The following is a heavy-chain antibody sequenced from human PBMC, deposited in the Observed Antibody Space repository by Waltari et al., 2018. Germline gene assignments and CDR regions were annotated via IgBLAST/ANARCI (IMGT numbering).Heavy chain of an antibody. D-gene: IGHD3-10*01. CDR1: GGSISSGSYY. CDR3: AAGDYYYYYMDV. CDR2: IYTSGST. V-gene: IGHV4-61*09. Sequence: QVQLQESGPGLVKPSQTLSLTCTVSGGSISSGSYYWSWIRKPAGKGLEWIGYIYTSGSTNYNPSLKSLVTISVDTSKNQCALKLSSVTAADTAVYYCAAGDYYYYYMDVWGKGTTVTVSS. J-gene: IGHJ6*03.